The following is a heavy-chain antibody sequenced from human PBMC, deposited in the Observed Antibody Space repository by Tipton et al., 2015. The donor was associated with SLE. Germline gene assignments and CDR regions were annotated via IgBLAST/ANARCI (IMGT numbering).Heavy chain of an antibody. J-gene: IGHJ3*02. Sequence: QLVQSGAEVKKSGSSVKVSCKASGGTFISYAISWVRQAPGQGLEWMGGIIPIFGTAKYEQKFQGRVTITADESTTTAYMELSSLRSEDTAVYYCARGPIMVQTVIELGDAFDIWGQGTMVTVSS. CDR2: IIPIFGTA. CDR3: ARGPIMVQTVIELGDAFDI. CDR1: GGTFISYA. D-gene: IGHD3-10*01. V-gene: IGHV1-69*01.